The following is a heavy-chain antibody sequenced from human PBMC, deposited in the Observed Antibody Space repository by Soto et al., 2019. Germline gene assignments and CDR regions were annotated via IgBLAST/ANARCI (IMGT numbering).Heavy chain of an antibody. J-gene: IGHJ3*02. CDR2: ISDRGGLT. V-gene: IGHV3-23*01. CDR3: ARRAFGSSRSFYI. D-gene: IGHD6-6*01. CDR1: GFAFSSHP. Sequence: VQLLESGGDLVHPGGSLRLSCAASGFAFSSHPMSWVRQAPERGLEWVSGISDRGGLTYNADSVKGRFTISRDNSKNTLYLQMNSLRAEDTALYYCARRAFGSSRSFYIWGQGTMVTVAS.